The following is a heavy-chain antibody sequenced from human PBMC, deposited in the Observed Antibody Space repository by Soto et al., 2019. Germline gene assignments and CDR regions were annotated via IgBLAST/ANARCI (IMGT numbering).Heavy chain of an antibody. CDR3: ARGRHWFGP. CDR2: ISDRGDI. V-gene: IGHV4-59*08. CDR1: GISITSSY. Sequence: SETLSLTCTVSGISITSSYWNWFRQSPGKGLEWIGQISDRGDINYNPPLESRVAISTDTSKNQVSLTLTAVNAADTAVYFCARGRHWFGPWGQGTLVTV. J-gene: IGHJ5*02.